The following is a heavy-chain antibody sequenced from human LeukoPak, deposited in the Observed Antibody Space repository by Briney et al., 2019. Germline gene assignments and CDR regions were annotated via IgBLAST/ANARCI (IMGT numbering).Heavy chain of an antibody. Sequence: ASVKVSCKASGGTFSSYAISWVRQAPGQGLEWMGGIIPIFGTANYAQKFQGRVTITTDEPTSTAYMELSSLRSEDTAVYYCARDRVSSGWVDAFDIWGQGTMVTVSS. CDR1: GGTFSSYA. V-gene: IGHV1-69*05. J-gene: IGHJ3*02. CDR2: IIPIFGTA. CDR3: ARDRVSSGWVDAFDI. D-gene: IGHD6-19*01.